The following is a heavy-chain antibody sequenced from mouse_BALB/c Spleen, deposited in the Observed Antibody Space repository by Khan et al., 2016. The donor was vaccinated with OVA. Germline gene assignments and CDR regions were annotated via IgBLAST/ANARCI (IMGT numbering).Heavy chain of an antibody. CDR1: GFSLTNYG. CDR2: LWSDGST. CDR3: ARQPYYHYNIMDY. J-gene: IGHJ4*01. D-gene: IGHD2-10*01. V-gene: IGHV2-6-1*01. Sequence: QVHVKQSGPGLVAPSQSLSITCTISGFSLTNYGVHWVRQPPGKGLEWLVVLWSDGSTTYNSALKSSLTISKVNSASQVFLKMNSLQTDDTAMYFCARQPYYHYNIMDYWGQGTSVTVSS.